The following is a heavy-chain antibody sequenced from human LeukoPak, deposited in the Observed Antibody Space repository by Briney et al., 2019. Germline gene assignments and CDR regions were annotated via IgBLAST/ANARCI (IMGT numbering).Heavy chain of an antibody. V-gene: IGHV6-1*01. CDR2: TYYRSKWYN. Sequence: SQTLSLTCAISGDSVSSNSAAWNWIRQSPSRGLEWLGRTYYRSKWYNDYAVSVKSRITINSDTPKNQFSLQLNSVTPEDTAVYYCAREERLRYFDWLLSKFDPWGQGTLVTVSS. D-gene: IGHD3-9*01. CDR3: AREERLRYFDWLLSKFDP. CDR1: GDSVSSNSAA. J-gene: IGHJ5*02.